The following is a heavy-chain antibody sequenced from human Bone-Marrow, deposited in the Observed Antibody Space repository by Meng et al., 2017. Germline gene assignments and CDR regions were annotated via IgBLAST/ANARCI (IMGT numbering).Heavy chain of an antibody. J-gene: IGHJ3*02. CDR1: GYTFTGYY. Sequence: ASVKVSCKASGYTFTGYYMHWVRQAPGQGLEWMGWINPNSGGTSYAQKLQGRVTMTRDTSISTAYMELSRLRSDDKAVYYCARGHYDYVWGSYRHNDAFDIWGQGIMVTVSS. CDR3: ARGHYDYVWGSYRHNDAFDI. CDR2: INPNSGGT. V-gene: IGHV1-2*02. D-gene: IGHD3-16*02.